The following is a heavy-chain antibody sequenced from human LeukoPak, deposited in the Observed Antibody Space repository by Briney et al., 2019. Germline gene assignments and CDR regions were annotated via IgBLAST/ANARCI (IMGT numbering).Heavy chain of an antibody. CDR2: IYYSGST. J-gene: IGHJ4*02. Sequence: PSETLSLTCTVSGGSISSYYWSWIRQPPGKGLEWIGYIYYSGSTNYNPSLKSRVIISVDTSKNQFSLKLSSVTAADTAVYYCATVGDDDFSGYYLGYWGQGTLVTVSS. CDR1: GGSISSYY. D-gene: IGHD3-22*01. V-gene: IGHV4-59*01. CDR3: ATVGDDDFSGYYLGY.